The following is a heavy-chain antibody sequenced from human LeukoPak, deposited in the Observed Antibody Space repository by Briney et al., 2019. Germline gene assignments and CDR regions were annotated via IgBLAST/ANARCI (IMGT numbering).Heavy chain of an antibody. Sequence: PGGSLRLSYAASGFTFSSYSMNWVRQAPGKGLEWVSSISSSSSSYIYYADSVKGRFTISRDNAKNSLYLQMNSLRAEDTAVYYCARGEVAVAGTPPLYYMDVWGKGTTVTVSS. CDR3: ARGEVAVAGTPPLYYMDV. V-gene: IGHV3-21*01. J-gene: IGHJ6*03. CDR1: GFTFSSYS. D-gene: IGHD6-19*01. CDR2: ISSSSSSYI.